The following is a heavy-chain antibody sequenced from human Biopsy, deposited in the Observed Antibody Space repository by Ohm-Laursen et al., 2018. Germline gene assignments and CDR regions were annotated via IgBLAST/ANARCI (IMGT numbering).Heavy chain of an antibody. CDR2: IWSSATYK. D-gene: IGHD3-16*01. J-gene: IGHJ3*01. Sequence: SSLRLSCAATGFTFSDHNMHWVRQAPGKGLEWVAFIWSSATYKAYADSVKGRFTVSRVNSKSTVYLQMNSLSADDTAIYSCVKDGGQTAPYSFDVWGQGTMVTVSS. CDR3: VKDGGQTAPYSFDV. CDR1: GFTFSDHN. V-gene: IGHV3-33*06.